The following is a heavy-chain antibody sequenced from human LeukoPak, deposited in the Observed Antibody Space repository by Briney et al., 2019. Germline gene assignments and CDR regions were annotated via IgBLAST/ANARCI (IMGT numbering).Heavy chain of an antibody. CDR1: GFTFSSYS. Sequence: GGSLRLSFAASGFTFSSYSMNWVRQAPGKGLEWVSYISSSSSTIYYADSVKGRFTISRDNSKNTLYLQMNSLRAEDTAVYYCARDPGLSPLGAFDIWGQGTMVTVSS. V-gene: IGHV3-48*01. CDR2: ISSSSSTI. CDR3: ARDPGLSPLGAFDI. D-gene: IGHD3-16*02. J-gene: IGHJ3*02.